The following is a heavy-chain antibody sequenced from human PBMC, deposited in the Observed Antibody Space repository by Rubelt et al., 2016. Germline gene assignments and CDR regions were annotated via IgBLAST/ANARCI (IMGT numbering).Heavy chain of an antibody. D-gene: IGHD3-3*01. J-gene: IGHJ3*02. CDR1: GGTFSSYA. CDR2: IIPILGIA. CDR3: ARDFLEWSDAFDI. V-gene: IGHV1-69*04. Sequence: QVQLVQSGAEVKKPGSSVKVSCKASGGTFSSYAISWARQAPGQGLEWMGRIIPILGIANYAQKFQGRVTITADKSTSTAYMELSSLRSEDTAVYYCARDFLEWSDAFDIWGQGTMVTVSS.